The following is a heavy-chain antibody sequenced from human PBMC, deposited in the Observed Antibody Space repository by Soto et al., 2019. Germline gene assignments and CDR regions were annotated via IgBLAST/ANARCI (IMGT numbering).Heavy chain of an antibody. J-gene: IGHJ6*02. CDR1: GFTFTNYW. CDR2: IKQDGSNK. Sequence: PGGSLRLSCAASGFTFTNYWMTWVRQAPGRGLEWVANIKQDGSNKHYVDSVKGRFTISRDKSKNTLYLQMNSLRAEDTAVYYCAKDLEARVTTPRGYYGMDVWGQGTTVTVSS. V-gene: IGHV3-7*01. CDR3: AKDLEARVTTPRGYYGMDV. D-gene: IGHD4-17*01.